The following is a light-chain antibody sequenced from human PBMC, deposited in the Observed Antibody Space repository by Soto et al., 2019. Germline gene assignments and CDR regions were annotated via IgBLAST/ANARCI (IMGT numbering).Light chain of an antibody. J-gene: IGLJ1*01. CDR2: DVS. Sequence: QSVLTQHRSVSGSPGQSATISCTGTSSDVGGYNYVSWYQQHPGKAPKLMIYDVSKRPSGVPDRFSGSKSGNTASLTISGLQAEDEADYYCCSYAGSPYVFGTGTKVTVL. CDR1: SSDVGGYNY. CDR3: CSYAGSPYV. V-gene: IGLV2-11*01.